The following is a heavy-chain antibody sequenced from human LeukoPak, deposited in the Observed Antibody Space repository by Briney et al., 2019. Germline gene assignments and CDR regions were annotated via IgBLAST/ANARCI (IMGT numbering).Heavy chain of an antibody. J-gene: IGHJ4*02. Sequence: RGSLRLSCAASGFIFSSYAMSWVRQAPGKGLEWVSAISGSGGSTYYADSVKGRFTISRDNSKNTLYLQMNSLRAEDTAVYYCAKTTDGSGSYPHYYFDYWGQGTLVTVSS. V-gene: IGHV3-23*01. CDR3: AKTTDGSGSYPHYYFDY. CDR1: GFIFSSYA. D-gene: IGHD3-10*01. CDR2: ISGSGGST.